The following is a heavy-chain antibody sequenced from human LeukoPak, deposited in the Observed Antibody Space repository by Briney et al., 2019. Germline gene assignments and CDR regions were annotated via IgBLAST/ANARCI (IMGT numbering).Heavy chain of an antibody. CDR3: TRNSGWYGIS. Sequence: ASVKVSCKASGYTFTGNYMHWVRQAPGQGLEWMGWINPNSGGTNYAQKFQGRVTMTRDTSIGTAYMELSSLRADDTAVYYCTRNSGWYGISWGQGTLVTVSS. CDR1: GYTFTGNY. V-gene: IGHV1-2*02. J-gene: IGHJ4*02. CDR2: INPNSGGT. D-gene: IGHD6-19*01.